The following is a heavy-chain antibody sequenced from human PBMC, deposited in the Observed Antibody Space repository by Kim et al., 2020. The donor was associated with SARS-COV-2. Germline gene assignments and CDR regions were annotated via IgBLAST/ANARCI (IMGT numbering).Heavy chain of an antibody. J-gene: IGHJ4*02. CDR3: ATRGLLWFGELQEY. Sequence: VDAVKGRFTISRDNAKNSLYLQMNSLRAEDTAVYYCATRGLLWFGELQEYWGQGTLVTVSS. V-gene: IGHV3-7*03. D-gene: IGHD3-10*01.